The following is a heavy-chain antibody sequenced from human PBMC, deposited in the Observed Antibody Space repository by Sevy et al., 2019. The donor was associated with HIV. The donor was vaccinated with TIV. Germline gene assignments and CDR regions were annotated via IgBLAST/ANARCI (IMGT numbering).Heavy chain of an antibody. Sequence: QLGGSLRLSCAAPGFAFSSHAMHWVRQAPGKGLEWVATISYEGTETFYAASVGGRFTISRDNSKNMLSLQINSLRPEDTAVYYCARDGGYSIKWYPLYWGHGTLVTVSS. CDR2: ISYEGTET. CDR3: ARDGGYSIKWYPLY. CDR1: GFAFSSHA. V-gene: IGHV3-30-3*01. J-gene: IGHJ4*01. D-gene: IGHD6-13*01.